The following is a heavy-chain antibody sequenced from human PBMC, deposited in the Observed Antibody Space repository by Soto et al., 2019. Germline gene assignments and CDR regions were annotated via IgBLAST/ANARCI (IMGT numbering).Heavy chain of an antibody. CDR1: GGTFSSYA. D-gene: IGHD2-15*01. V-gene: IGHV1-69*06. J-gene: IGHJ6*02. CDR3: ARGQGGYCSGGSCAYYYYYGMDV. CDR2: IIPIFGTA. Sequence: QVQLVQSGAEVKKPGSSVKVSCKASGGTFSSYAISWVRQAPGQGLEWMGGIIPIFGTANYAQKFQVRVTITADKSTSTAYMELSSLRSEDTAVYYCARGQGGYCSGGSCAYYYYYGMDVWGQGTTVTVSS.